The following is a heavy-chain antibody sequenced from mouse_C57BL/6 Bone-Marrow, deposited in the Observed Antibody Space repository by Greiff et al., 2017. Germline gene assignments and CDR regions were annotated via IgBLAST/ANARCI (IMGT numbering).Heavy chain of an antibody. D-gene: IGHD2-4*01. CDR3: ARDYGTAYYARDY. V-gene: IGHV1-69*01. CDR2: IDPSDSYT. CDR1: GYTFTSYW. Sequence: QVQLQQPGAELVMPGASVKLSCKASGYTFTSYWMHWVKQRPGQGLEWIGEIDPSDSYTNYNQKFKGKSTLTVDKSSSTAYMQLSSLTSEDSAVYDCARDYGTAYYARDYWGQGTSVTVSS. J-gene: IGHJ4*01.